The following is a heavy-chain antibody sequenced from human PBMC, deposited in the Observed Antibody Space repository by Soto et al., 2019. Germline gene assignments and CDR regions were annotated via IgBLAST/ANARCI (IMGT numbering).Heavy chain of an antibody. CDR1: GGTFSSYA. V-gene: IGHV1-69*01. CDR3: ARWGGGDFYDYYGMDV. Sequence: QVQLVQSGAEVKKPGSSVKVSCKASGGTFSSYAISWVRQAPGQGLEWMGGIIPIFGTANYAQKFQGRVTITSDESTSTAYRELSSLRSEDTAVYYCARWGGGDFYDYYGMDVWGQGTTVTVSS. J-gene: IGHJ6*02. D-gene: IGHD3-10*01. CDR2: IIPIFGTA.